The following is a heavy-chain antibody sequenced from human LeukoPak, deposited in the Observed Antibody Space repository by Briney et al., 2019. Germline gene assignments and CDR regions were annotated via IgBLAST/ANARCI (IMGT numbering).Heavy chain of an antibody. CDR1: GFTFSSYA. CDR2: ISGSGGST. D-gene: IGHD5-24*01. Sequence: GGSLRLSCAASGFTFSSYAMSWVRQAPGKGLEWVSAISGSGGSTYYADSVKGRFTISRDNSKNTLYLQMNSLRAEDTAVYYCAKDQGWLQFESSDGKRFDYWGQGTLVTVSS. J-gene: IGHJ4*02. CDR3: AKDQGWLQFESSDGKRFDY. V-gene: IGHV3-23*01.